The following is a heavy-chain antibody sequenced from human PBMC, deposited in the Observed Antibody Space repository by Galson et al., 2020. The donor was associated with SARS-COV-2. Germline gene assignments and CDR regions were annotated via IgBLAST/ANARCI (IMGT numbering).Heavy chain of an antibody. D-gene: IGHD3-3*01. Sequence: GESLKISCAASGFTFSSYAMHWVRQAPGKGLEWVAVISYAGSNKYYADSVKGRFTISRDNSKNTLYLQMNSLRAEDTAVYYCARGVATVSWDLAIFGVVIPEFDYWGQGTLVTVSS. CDR3: ARGVATVSWDLAIFGVVIPEFDY. V-gene: IGHV3-30-3*01. J-gene: IGHJ4*02. CDR1: GFTFSSYA. CDR2: ISYAGSNK.